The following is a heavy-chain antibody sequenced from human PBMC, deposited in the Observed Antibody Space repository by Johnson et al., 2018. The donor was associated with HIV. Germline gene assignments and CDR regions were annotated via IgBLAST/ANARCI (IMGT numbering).Heavy chain of an antibody. D-gene: IGHD6-19*01. CDR1: GSTFDDYG. CDR3: ARVVLVRLAVAGPSRDAFDI. Sequence: VQLVESGGGVVRPGGSLRLSCAASGSTFDDYGMSWVRPAPWKGLAWVSGINCTGGTPGYGASVKGRFTISTYNAKNSLDLQMNSLRAEDTALYYCARVVLVRLAVAGPSRDAFDIWGQGTMVTVSS. V-gene: IGHV3-20*04. CDR2: INCTGGTP. J-gene: IGHJ3*02.